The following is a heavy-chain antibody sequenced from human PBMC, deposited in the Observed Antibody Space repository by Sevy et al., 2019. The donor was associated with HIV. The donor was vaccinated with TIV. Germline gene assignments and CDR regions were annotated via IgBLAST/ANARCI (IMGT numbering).Heavy chain of an antibody. Sequence: SETLSLTCTVSGGSISSYYWSWIRQPPGKGLEWIGYIYYSGSTNYNPSLKSRVTISVDTSKNQFSLKLSSVTAVDTAVYYCARAYSSSWYPYYYYYYYMDVWGKGTTVTVSS. D-gene: IGHD6-13*01. CDR3: ARAYSSSWYPYYYYYYYMDV. J-gene: IGHJ6*03. CDR2: IYYSGST. CDR1: GGSISSYY. V-gene: IGHV4-59*01.